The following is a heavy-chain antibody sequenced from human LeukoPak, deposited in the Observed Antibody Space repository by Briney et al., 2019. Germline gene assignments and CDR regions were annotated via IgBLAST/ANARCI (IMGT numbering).Heavy chain of an antibody. Sequence: GGSLRLSCAASGFTFSSYAMSWVRQAPGKGLEWVSAISGSGGSTYYADSVKGRFTISRDNSKNTLYLQMNSLRAEDTAVYYFAKDYLAYCGGDRYYNNWGQGTMVTVSS. J-gene: IGHJ3*01. CDR1: GFTFSSYA. V-gene: IGHV3-23*01. D-gene: IGHD2-21*02. CDR2: ISGSGGST. CDR3: AKDYLAYCGGDRYYNN.